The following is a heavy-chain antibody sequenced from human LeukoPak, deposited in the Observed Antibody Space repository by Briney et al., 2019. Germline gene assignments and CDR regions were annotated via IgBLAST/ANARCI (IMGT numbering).Heavy chain of an antibody. CDR1: GGSISSGGYY. D-gene: IGHD3-22*01. CDR3: ARDDSSGYLSFDY. V-gene: IGHV4-31*03. CDR2: IYYSGST. J-gene: IGHJ4*02. Sequence: PSETLSLTCTVSGGSISSGGYYWSWIRQHPGKGLEWIGYIYYSGSTYYNPSLKSRVTISVDTSKNQFSLKLSSVTAADTAVYYCARDDSSGYLSFDYWGQGTLVTVSS.